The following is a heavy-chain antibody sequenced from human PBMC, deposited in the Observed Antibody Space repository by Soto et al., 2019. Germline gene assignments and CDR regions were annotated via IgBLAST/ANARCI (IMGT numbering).Heavy chain of an antibody. CDR1: GFSLSTSGVG. Sequence: QITLKESGPTLVKPTQTLTLTCTFSGFSLSTSGVGXGXXXXXXXXXLXWLPLIYWDDDKSYCPXLKSRLTVTKDTSKNQXVLTMTXXXXXXXATYYCAHRGYYGSGSFDYWGQGTLVTVSS. CDR3: AHRGYYGSGSFDY. D-gene: IGHD3-10*01. J-gene: IGHJ4*02. V-gene: IGHV2-5*02. CDR2: IYWDDDK.